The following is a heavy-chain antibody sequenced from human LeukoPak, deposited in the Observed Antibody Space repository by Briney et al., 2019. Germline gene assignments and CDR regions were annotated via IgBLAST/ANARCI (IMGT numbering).Heavy chain of an antibody. J-gene: IGHJ4*02. CDR2: INHSGST. CDR1: GGSFSGYY. D-gene: IGHD6-13*01. V-gene: IGHV4-34*01. Sequence: SETLSLTCAGYGGSFSGYYWIWIRQPPGKGLEWIGEINHSGSTNYNPSLKSRVTISVDTSKNQFSLKLSSGTAADTAVYYCARGPGIAAAGTGYFDYWGQGTLVTVSS. CDR3: ARGPGIAAAGTGYFDY.